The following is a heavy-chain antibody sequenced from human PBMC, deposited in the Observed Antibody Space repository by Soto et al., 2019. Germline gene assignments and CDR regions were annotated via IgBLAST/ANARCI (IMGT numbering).Heavy chain of an antibody. CDR1: GFPFSSYG. Sequence: QVQLVESGGGVVQPGRSLRLSCAASGFPFSSYGMHWVREAPGKGLEWVAVISYDGSNKYYADSVKGRFTISRDKSASTLYLQMNSLRSEDTALYYCVGGQYYFDYRGQGTLVTVSP. V-gene: IGHV3-30*03. CDR3: VGGQYYFDY. CDR2: ISYDGSNK. D-gene: IGHD3-10*01. J-gene: IGHJ4*02.